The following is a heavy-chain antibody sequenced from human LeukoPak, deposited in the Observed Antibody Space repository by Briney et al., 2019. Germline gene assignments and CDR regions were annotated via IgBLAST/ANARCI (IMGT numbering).Heavy chain of an antibody. V-gene: IGHV3-30*04. CDR2: ISYDGSNK. CDR3: AREVASYYYYYMDV. J-gene: IGHJ6*03. D-gene: IGHD5-12*01. CDR1: GFTFSSYA. Sequence: QPGRSLRLSCAASGFTFSSYAMHWVRQAPGKGLEWVAVISYDGSNKYYADSVKGRLTISRDNAKNTLYLQMNSPRAEDTAVYYCAREVASYYYYYMDVWGKGTTVTVSS.